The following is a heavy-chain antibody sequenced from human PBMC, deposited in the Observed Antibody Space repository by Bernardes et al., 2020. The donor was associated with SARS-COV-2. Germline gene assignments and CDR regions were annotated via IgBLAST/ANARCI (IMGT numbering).Heavy chain of an antibody. V-gene: IGHV3-23*01. J-gene: IGHJ6*02. D-gene: IGHD6-13*01. Sequence: GGSLRLSCAASGFTFSSYAMSWVRQAPGKGLEWVSAISGSGGSTYYADSVKGRFTISRDNSKNTLYLQMNSLRAEDTAVYYCAKRQTWGYNYGMDVWGQGTTVTVSS. CDR1: GFTFSSYA. CDR3: AKRQTWGYNYGMDV. CDR2: ISGSGGST.